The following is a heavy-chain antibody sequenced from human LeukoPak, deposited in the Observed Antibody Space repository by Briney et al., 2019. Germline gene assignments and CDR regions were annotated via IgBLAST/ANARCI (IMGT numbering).Heavy chain of an antibody. CDR1: GYSISSGYY. D-gene: IGHD3-9*01. Sequence: PSETLSLTCTVSGYSISSGYYWSWIRQPAGKGLEWIGRIYTSGSTNYNPSLKSRVTISVDTSKNQFSLKLSSVTAADTAVYYCARSILTGFGNWFDPWGQGTLVTVSS. CDR2: IYTSGST. V-gene: IGHV4-61*02. J-gene: IGHJ5*02. CDR3: ARSILTGFGNWFDP.